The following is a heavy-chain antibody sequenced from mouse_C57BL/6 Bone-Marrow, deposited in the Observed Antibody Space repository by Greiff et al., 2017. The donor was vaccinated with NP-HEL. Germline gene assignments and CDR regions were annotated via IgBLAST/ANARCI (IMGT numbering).Heavy chain of an antibody. CDR3: ARLPGY. CDR2: INPSNGGT. Sequence: QVQLQQPGTELVKPGASVKLSCKASGYTFTSYWMHWVKQRPGQGLAWIGNINPSNGGTKYNEKLKSKATLTVDKSSSTAYMQLSSLTAEDSAVYYCARLPGYWGQGTTLTVSS. V-gene: IGHV1-53*01. CDR1: GYTFTSYW. J-gene: IGHJ2*01.